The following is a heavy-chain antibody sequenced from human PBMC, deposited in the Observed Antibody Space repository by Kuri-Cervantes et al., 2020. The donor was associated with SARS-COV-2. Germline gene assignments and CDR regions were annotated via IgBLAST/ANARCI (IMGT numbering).Heavy chain of an antibody. Sequence: GESLKISCAASGFTFSTYTMHWVRQAPGKGLEWVAVTTDDGTNKYYADSVKGRFTISGDNSKNTLYLQMNSLRTEDTAVYYCARGFELLRDFDLWGRGTLVTVSS. CDR1: GFTFSTYT. J-gene: IGHJ2*01. D-gene: IGHD1-7*01. V-gene: IGHV3-30-3*01. CDR2: TTDDGTNK. CDR3: ARGFELLRDFDL.